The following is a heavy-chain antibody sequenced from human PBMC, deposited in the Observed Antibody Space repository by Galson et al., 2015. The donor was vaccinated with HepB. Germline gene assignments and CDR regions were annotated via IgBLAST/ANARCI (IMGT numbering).Heavy chain of an antibody. Sequence: SLRLSCAASGFTFSHTWMSWVRQAPGKGLEWLGRINSKTDYATTDYAASVKGRVSISSDNSKNTLFLVINSLRTEDTAVYYCTTHLRYGDDFFDSWGQGTLVTVSS. CDR1: GFTFSHTW. V-gene: IGHV3-15*01. CDR3: TTHLRYGDDFFDS. D-gene: IGHD4-17*01. J-gene: IGHJ4*02. CDR2: INSKTDYATT.